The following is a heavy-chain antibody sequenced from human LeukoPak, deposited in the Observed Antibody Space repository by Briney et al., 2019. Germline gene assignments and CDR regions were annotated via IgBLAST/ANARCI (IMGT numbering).Heavy chain of an antibody. CDR1: GFTFSSYA. CDR2: ISTGGGNT. V-gene: IGHV3-23*01. J-gene: IGHJ4*02. D-gene: IGHD5-12*01. CDR3: TRDWRSLGYDY. Sequence: GGSLRLSCAASGFTFSSYAMSWVRQAPGKGLEWVSAISTGGGNTYYADFVKGRLTISRDNSKNTLDLQMNSLRAEDTAVYYCTRDWRSLGYDYWGQGTLVTVSS.